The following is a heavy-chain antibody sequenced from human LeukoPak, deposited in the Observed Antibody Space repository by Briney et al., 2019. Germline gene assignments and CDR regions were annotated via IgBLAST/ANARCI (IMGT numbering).Heavy chain of an antibody. CDR2: IIPIFGTA. CDR3: AREGCSGGSCYSLWRRSDAFDI. CDR1: GGTFSSYA. D-gene: IGHD2-15*01. J-gene: IGHJ3*02. V-gene: IGHV1-69*06. Sequence: SVKVSCKASGGTFSSYAISWVRQAPGQGLEWMGGIIPIFGTANYAQKFQGRVTITADKSTSTAYMELSRLRSDDTAVYYCAREGCSGGSCYSLWRRSDAFDIWGQGTMVTVSS.